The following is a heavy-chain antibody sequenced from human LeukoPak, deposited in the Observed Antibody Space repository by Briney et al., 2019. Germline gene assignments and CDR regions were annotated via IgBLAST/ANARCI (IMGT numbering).Heavy chain of an antibody. CDR3: ARGSARWFDP. CDR1: GFTFSDSY. CDR2: ISSTSSHT. V-gene: IGHV3-11*05. Sequence: GGSLRLSCAASGFTFSDSYMSWLRQAAGKGLEWISYISSTSSHTNYADSVKGRFTISRDNAKRSLYLQMNSLRAEDTAVYYCARGSARWFDPWGQGTLVTVSS. J-gene: IGHJ5*02.